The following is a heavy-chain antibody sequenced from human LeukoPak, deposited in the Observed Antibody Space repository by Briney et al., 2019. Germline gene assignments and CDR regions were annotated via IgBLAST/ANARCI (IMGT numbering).Heavy chain of an antibody. J-gene: IGHJ5*02. CDR1: GITFSSFD. Sequence: AASVKVSCKTSGITFSSFDVQWVRQARGQRLEWIGWIVVGSGTTKYAQKFQERVTITRDMSTSTAFMELRSLRFDDTAVYYCAADVIPGPKGFDPWGQGTLVTVSS. CDR3: AADVIPGPKGFDP. V-gene: IGHV1-58*01. D-gene: IGHD2-21*01. CDR2: IVVGSGTT.